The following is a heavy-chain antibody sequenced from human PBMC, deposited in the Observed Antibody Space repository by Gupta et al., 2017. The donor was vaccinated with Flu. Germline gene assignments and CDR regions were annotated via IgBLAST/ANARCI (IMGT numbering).Heavy chain of an antibody. D-gene: IGHD3-22*01. CDR1: GGSFSGYY. V-gene: IGHV4-34*01. CDR3: ARGGPVQWLRASFDY. Sequence: QVQLQQWGAGLLKPSETLSLTCAVYGGSFSGYYWSWIRQPPGKGLEWIGEINHSGSTNYNPSLKSRVTISVDTSKNQFSLKLSSVTAADTAVYYCARGGPVQWLRASFDYWGQGTLVTVSS. J-gene: IGHJ4*02. CDR2: INHSGST.